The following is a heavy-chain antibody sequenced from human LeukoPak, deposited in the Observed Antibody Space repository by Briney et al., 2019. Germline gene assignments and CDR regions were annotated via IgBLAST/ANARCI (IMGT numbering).Heavy chain of an antibody. CDR1: GGSSSGYY. Sequence: SETLSLTCAVYGGSSSGYYWSWIRQPPGKGLEWIGEINHSGSTNYNPSLKSRVTISVDTSKNQFSLKLSSVTAADTAVYYCAGTGVTFDYWGQGTLVIVSS. D-gene: IGHD4-23*01. V-gene: IGHV4-34*01. CDR2: INHSGST. CDR3: AGTGVTFDY. J-gene: IGHJ4*02.